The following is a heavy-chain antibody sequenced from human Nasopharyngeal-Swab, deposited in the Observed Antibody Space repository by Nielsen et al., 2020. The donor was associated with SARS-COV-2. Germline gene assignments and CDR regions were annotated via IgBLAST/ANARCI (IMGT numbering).Heavy chain of an antibody. CDR2: ISGSGDRT. V-gene: IGHV3-23*01. Sequence: GESLKISCAASGFTFSSYAMTWVRQAPGKGLEWVSAISGSGDRTYYAESVRGRFTISRDNSKNALYLQMSSLRAEDTAVYYCAKEERSSSWYVTFDYWGQGTLVTVSS. CDR3: AKEERSSSWYVTFDY. CDR1: GFTFSSYA. J-gene: IGHJ4*02. D-gene: IGHD6-13*01.